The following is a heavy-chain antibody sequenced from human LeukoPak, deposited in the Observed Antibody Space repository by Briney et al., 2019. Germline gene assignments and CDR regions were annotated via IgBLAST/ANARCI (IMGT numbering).Heavy chain of an antibody. D-gene: IGHD3-22*01. V-gene: IGHV1-69*13. Sequence: SVKVSCTASGGTFSSYAISWVRQAPGQGLEWMGGIIPIFGTANYAQKFQGRVTITADESTSTAYMELSSLRSEDTAVYYCARTAYVLDYYDSSGYYYGPPGDWGQGTLVTVSS. CDR1: GGTFSSYA. J-gene: IGHJ4*02. CDR3: ARTAYVLDYYDSSGYYYGPPGD. CDR2: IIPIFGTA.